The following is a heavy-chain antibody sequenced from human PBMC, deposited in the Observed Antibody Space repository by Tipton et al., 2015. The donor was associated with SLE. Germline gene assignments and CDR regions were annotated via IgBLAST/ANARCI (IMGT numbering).Heavy chain of an antibody. J-gene: IGHJ4*02. D-gene: IGHD3-22*01. Sequence: SLRLSCTASGFTFSSYWMHWVRQPPGKGLVWVSEIDPNGSPTNYADSVKDRFTISRDNAKNTLFLEMNSLRVEDTAIYYCARAPGHFDRSGYYSYYFDYWGQGTLVTVSS. V-gene: IGHV3-74*01. CDR2: IDPNGSPT. CDR3: ARAPGHFDRSGYYSYYFDY. CDR1: GFTFSSYW.